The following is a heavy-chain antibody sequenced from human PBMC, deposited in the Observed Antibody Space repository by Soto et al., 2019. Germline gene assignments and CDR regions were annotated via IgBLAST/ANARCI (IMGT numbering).Heavy chain of an antibody. J-gene: IGHJ4*02. Sequence: SETLSLTCAVYGGSLSGYYWSWIRQPPGKGLEWIGDINHSGSTNYNPSLKSRVTMLLDTSKTQFSLKLSSVTAADTAIFYCARLNYYGSAKPYDYWGQGILVTVS. V-gene: IGHV4-34*01. CDR1: GGSLSGYY. CDR3: ARLNYYGSAKPYDY. D-gene: IGHD3-10*01. CDR2: INHSGST.